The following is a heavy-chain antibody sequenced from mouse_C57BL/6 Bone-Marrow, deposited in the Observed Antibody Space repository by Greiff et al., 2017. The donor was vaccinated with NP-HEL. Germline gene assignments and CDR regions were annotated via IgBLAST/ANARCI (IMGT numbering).Heavy chain of an antibody. Sequence: VQLQQSGAELVKPGASVQLSCKASGYTFTSYWMHWVKQRPGQGLEWIGMIHPNSGSTNYNEKFKSKATLPVDKSSSTAYMQLSSLTSEDSAVYYCARGVLPYYFDYWGQGTTLTVSS. J-gene: IGHJ2*01. CDR1: GYTFTSYW. D-gene: IGHD1-1*01. CDR2: IHPNSGST. CDR3: ARGVLPYYFDY. V-gene: IGHV1-64*01.